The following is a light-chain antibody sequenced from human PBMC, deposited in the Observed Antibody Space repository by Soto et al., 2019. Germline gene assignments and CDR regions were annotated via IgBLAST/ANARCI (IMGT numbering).Light chain of an antibody. V-gene: IGKV3-15*01. CDR2: GAS. CDR3: QQYNKWPWT. CDR1: QSVTKNN. Sequence: EVGWTQAPGSRSLSAGEIATLSGIGGQSVTKNNLNWYQQKPGQAPRLLIYGASPRATGIPGRFSGSGSGTVFTLTISSLQSEDFGVYYCQQYNKWPWTFGRGTKVDI. J-gene: IGKJ1*01.